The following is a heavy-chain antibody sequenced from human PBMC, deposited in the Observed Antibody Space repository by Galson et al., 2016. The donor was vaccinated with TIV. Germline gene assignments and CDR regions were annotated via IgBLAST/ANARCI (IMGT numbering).Heavy chain of an antibody. CDR3: ARGGSTVTRPFDY. J-gene: IGHJ4*02. D-gene: IGHD4-17*01. CDR2: IIPIFGLA. V-gene: IGHV1-69*13. CDR1: GDTFASYA. Sequence: SVKVSCKASGDTFASYAFSWVRQAPGQGLEWMGGIIPIFGLANYAQKFQGRITITADDSTRTAYMELSSLRFDDTAVYYCARGGSTVTRPFDYWGQGTLVTVSS.